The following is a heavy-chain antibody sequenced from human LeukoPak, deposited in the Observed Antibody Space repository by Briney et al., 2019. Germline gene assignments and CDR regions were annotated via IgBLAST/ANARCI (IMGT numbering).Heavy chain of an antibody. CDR2: IYYSGST. V-gene: IGHV4-59*01. D-gene: IGHD3-22*01. CDR1: GGSISSYY. Sequence: KPSETLSLTCTVSGGSISSYYWNWIRQPPGKGLEWIGYIYYSGSTNYNPSLKSRVTISVDTSRNQFSLKLSSVTAADTAVYYCARASDSSGYFQAFDIWGQGTMVTVSS. CDR3: ARASDSSGYFQAFDI. J-gene: IGHJ3*02.